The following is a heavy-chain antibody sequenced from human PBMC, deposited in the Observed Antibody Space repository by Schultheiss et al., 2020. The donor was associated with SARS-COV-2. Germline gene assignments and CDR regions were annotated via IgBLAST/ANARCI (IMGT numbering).Heavy chain of an antibody. CDR3: ASGGSNEPPGY. CDR2: IIPILGIA. J-gene: IGHJ4*02. Sequence: GGSLRLSCKASGGTFSSYAISWVRQAPGQGLEWMGRIIPILGIANYAQKFQGRVTITADKSTSTAYMELSSLRSEDTAVYYCASGGSNEPPGYWGQGTLVTVSS. CDR1: GGTFSSYA. V-gene: IGHV1-69*04. D-gene: IGHD3-16*01.